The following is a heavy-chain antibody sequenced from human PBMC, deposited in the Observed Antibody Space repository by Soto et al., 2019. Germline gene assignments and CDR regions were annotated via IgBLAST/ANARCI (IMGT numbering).Heavy chain of an antibody. D-gene: IGHD2-15*01. CDR1: GGFISSGGYY. V-gene: IGHV4-31*03. CDR2: VFYNGST. CDR3: ARAERYCSGRRCPPTYFDH. Sequence: QVQLQESGPGLVKPSQTLSLTCTVSGGFISSGGYYWSWIRQHPGKGLEGIGNVFYNGSTNHNPSLKSRVTISVDTSKNQFSMRLASATAGDTAVYYCARAERYCSGRRCPPTYFDHWGQGTLVTVSS. J-gene: IGHJ4*02.